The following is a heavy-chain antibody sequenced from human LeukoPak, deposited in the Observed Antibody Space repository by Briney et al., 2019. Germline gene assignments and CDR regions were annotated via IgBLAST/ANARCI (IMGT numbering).Heavy chain of an antibody. J-gene: IGHJ3*02. D-gene: IGHD3-22*01. Sequence: PSETLSLTCTVSGGSISSYYWSWIRQPAGKGLEWIGRIYTSGSITYNPSLKSRVSMSVDTSKNQFSLKLSSVTAADTAVYFCARGPYSYDSSGAFDIWGQGTMVTVSS. CDR3: ARGPYSYDSSGAFDI. CDR2: IYTSGSI. CDR1: GGSISSYY. V-gene: IGHV4-4*07.